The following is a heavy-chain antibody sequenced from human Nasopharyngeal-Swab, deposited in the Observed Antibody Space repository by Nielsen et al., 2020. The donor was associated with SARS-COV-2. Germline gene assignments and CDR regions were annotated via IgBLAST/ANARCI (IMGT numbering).Heavy chain of an antibody. CDR1: GYSFTTYG. CDR3: ARSHGYYHYMDV. Sequence: ASVKVSCKASGYSFTTYGISWVRQAPGQGLEWMGWIGVYNGKRDYAQNLQDRVTITTDISTATVYMELMNLRSADTAVYYCARSHGYYHYMDVWGKGTTVTVSS. J-gene: IGHJ6*03. V-gene: IGHV1-18*04. CDR2: IGVYNGKR.